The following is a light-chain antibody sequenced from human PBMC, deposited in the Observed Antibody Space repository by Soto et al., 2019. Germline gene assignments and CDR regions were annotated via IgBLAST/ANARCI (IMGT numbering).Light chain of an antibody. CDR1: QDIRYN. CDR3: LQHNSYPLT. CDR2: SSF. V-gene: IGKV1-17*01. Sequence: DIQMTQSPSSLSASVGDRVTITCRASQDIRYNLGWFQQKPGEGPKRLIYSSFHLQSGVPSRFSAHASGTDSTLTINGLQPEYFASYSYLQHNSYPLTFGQGTTVII. J-gene: IGKJ1*01.